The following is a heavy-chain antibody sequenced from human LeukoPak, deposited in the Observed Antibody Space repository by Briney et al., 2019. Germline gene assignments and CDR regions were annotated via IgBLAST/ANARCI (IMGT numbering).Heavy chain of an antibody. CDR1: GYTFTGYY. CDR3: AGEPSGYCGGDCYPFDY. Sequence: ASVKVSCKASGYTFTGYYMHWVRQAPGQGLEWMGWINPNSGGTNYAQKFQGRVTMTRDTSISTAYMELSRLRSDDTAVYYCAGEPSGYCGGDCYPFDYWGQGTLVTVSS. D-gene: IGHD2-21*02. J-gene: IGHJ4*02. V-gene: IGHV1-2*02. CDR2: INPNSGGT.